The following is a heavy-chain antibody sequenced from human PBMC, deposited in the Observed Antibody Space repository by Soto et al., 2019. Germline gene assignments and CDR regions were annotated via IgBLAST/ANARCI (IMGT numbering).Heavy chain of an antibody. D-gene: IGHD3-3*01. J-gene: IGHJ5*02. CDR1: GGSVSSGSYY. CDR3: ARVPILRFLEYNWFDP. V-gene: IGHV4-61*01. Sequence: SETLSLTCTVSGGSVSSGSYYWSWIRQPPGKGLEWIGYIYYSGSTNYNPSLKSRVTISVDTSKNQFSLKLSSVTAADTAVYYCARVPILRFLEYNWFDPWGQGTLVTVSS. CDR2: IYYSGST.